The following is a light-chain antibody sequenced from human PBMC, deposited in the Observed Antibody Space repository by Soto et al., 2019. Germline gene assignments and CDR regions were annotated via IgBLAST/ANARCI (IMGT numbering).Light chain of an antibody. J-gene: IGKJ1*01. V-gene: IGKV1-5*03. CDR1: QSISSW. CDR2: KAS. Sequence: DIQMTQSPSTLSASVGDRVTITCRASQSISSWLAWYQQKPGKAPKLLIYKASSLESGFPSRFSGSGSGTEVTLTIRSLQPDDFATYYCQQYNSYWTFGQGTKVEIK. CDR3: QQYNSYWT.